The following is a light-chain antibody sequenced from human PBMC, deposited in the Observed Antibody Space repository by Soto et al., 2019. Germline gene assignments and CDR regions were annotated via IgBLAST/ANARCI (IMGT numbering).Light chain of an antibody. CDR3: QQYMSSVT. J-gene: IGKJ1*01. CDR1: QSVNNN. CDR2: GVS. Sequence: EIVMTQSPATLSVSPGEKATLSCRASQSVNNNLAWYLQKPGQAPRLLMYGVSKRATGIPDRFSGSGSGTDFTLSISRLEPEDFAVYYCQQYMSSVTFGQGTRVEIK. V-gene: IGKV3D-15*01.